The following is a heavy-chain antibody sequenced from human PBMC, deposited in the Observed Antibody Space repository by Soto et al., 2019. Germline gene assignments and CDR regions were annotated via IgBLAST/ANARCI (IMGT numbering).Heavy chain of an antibody. V-gene: IGHV1-18*04. Sequence: QVQLVQSGPEVKKPGASVKVSCKASGYTFTTYGFSWVRQAPGQGLECVGWISASNGNTHYSEKVQGRVTMTTDTSTNTAYMELRSLTSGDTAVYYCASEPIYYNDGSGYYPLGYWGQGTLVTVSS. D-gene: IGHD3-22*01. J-gene: IGHJ4*02. CDR1: GYTFTTYG. CDR2: ISASNGNT. CDR3: ASEPIYYNDGSGYYPLGY.